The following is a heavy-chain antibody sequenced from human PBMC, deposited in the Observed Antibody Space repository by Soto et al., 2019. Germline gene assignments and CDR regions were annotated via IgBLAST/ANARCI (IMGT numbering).Heavy chain of an antibody. CDR2: ISSNSYHI. J-gene: IGHJ4*02. V-gene: IGHV3-21*01. D-gene: IGHD1-1*01. CDR3: ARGSAHIQLEAFDC. CDR1: DFTFSDYT. Sequence: VQLVESGGGLVKPGESLRLSCVVSDFTFSDYTMHWVRQAPGKGLEWVSAISSNSYHIYYADSVKGRFTTSRDNARKSLYLQMNSLRADDTAVYYCARGSAHIQLEAFDCWGQGTLVTVSS.